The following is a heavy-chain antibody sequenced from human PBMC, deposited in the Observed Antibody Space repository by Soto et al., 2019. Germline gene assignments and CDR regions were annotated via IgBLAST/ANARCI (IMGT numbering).Heavy chain of an antibody. J-gene: IGHJ6*02. V-gene: IGHV4-30-4*01. CDR2: IYHSGSA. Sequence: SETLSLTCTVSGGSISSGDYYWSWIRQPPGKGLEWIGYIYHSGSAYYNPSLKSRVTISVSTSKNQFSLELTSVTAADTAVYYCARFYDGMDVWGQGTTVTVSS. CDR1: GGSISSGDYY. CDR3: ARFYDGMDV.